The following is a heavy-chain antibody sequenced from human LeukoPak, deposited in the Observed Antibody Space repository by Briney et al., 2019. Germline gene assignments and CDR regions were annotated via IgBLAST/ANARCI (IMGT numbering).Heavy chain of an antibody. CDR1: GGSISSGGYS. CDR2: IYRGGST. CDR3: AREGYGGNAFDY. D-gene: IGHD4-23*01. J-gene: IGHJ4*02. Sequence: PSDTLSLTCAVSGGSISSGGYSWNWIRQPPGKGLEWIGYIYRGGSTYYNPSLKSRVTISVDMSKNQFSLKLSFVTAADTAVYYCAREGYGGNAFDYWGQRTLVTVSS. V-gene: IGHV4-30-2*01.